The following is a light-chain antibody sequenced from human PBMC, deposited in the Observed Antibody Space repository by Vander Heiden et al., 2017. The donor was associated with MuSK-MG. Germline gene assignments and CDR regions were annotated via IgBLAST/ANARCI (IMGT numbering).Light chain of an antibody. CDR2: EVS. CDR3: SSYTSSSTHVV. V-gene: IGLV2-14*01. J-gene: IGLJ2*01. CDR1: SSDVGNYNS. Sequence: QSALTPPASVSGSPGQSITISCTGTSSDVGNYNSVSWYQQHPGKAPKLMIYEVSNRPSGVSNRFSGSKSGNTASLTISGLQAEDEADYYCSSYTSSSTHVVFGGGTKLTVL.